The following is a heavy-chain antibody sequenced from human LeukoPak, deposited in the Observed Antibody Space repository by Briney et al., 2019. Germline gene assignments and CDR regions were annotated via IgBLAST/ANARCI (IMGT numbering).Heavy chain of an antibody. D-gene: IGHD3-3*01. CDR2: INPSGGST. CDR1: GYTFTSYY. CDR3: AREALRSGYANYLNWFDP. V-gene: IGHV1-46*01. Sequence: ASVKVSCKASGYTFTSYYMHWVRQAPGQGLEWMGIINPSGGSTSYAQKFQGRVTMTRDMSTSTVYMELSSLRSEDTAVYYCAREALRSGYANYLNWFDPWGQGTLVTVSS. J-gene: IGHJ5*02.